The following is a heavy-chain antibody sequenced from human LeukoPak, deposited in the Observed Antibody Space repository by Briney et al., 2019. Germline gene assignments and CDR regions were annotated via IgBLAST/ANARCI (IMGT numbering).Heavy chain of an antibody. J-gene: IGHJ4*02. CDR3: ARVIKEDTAMVTGIRYFDY. CDR1: GGSISSGDYY. Sequence: SQTLSLTCTVSGGSISSGDYYWSWIRRPPGQGLEWIGYIYYTGSTSYNPSLKSRVTISLDTSKNQFSLKLSSVTAADTAVYYCARVIKEDTAMVTGIRYFDYWGQGTLVTVSS. CDR2: IYYTGST. V-gene: IGHV4-30-4*01. D-gene: IGHD5-18*01.